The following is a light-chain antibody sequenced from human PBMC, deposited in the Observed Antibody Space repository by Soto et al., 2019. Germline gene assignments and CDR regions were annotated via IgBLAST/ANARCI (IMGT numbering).Light chain of an antibody. CDR1: QSVSNNY. J-gene: IGKJ5*01. CDR3: QQRSNWPPIT. CDR2: GAS. V-gene: IGKV3D-20*02. Sequence: EIVLTQSPGTLSLSPGERATLSCRASQSVSNNYLAWYQQKPGQAPRLLIYGASNRATGIPDRFSGSESGTDFTLTISSLEPEDFAVYYCQQRSNWPPITFGQGTRLEIK.